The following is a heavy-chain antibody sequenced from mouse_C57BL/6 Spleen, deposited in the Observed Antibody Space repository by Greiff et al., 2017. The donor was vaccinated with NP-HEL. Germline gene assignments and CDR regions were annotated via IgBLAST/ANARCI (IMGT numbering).Heavy chain of an antibody. CDR2: ISYDGSN. D-gene: IGHD1-1*01. CDR1: GYSITSGYY. CDR3: AKERGVYYGSSFFAY. J-gene: IGHJ3*01. Sequence: EVQLQQSGPGLVKPSQSLSLTCSVTGYSITSGYYWNWIRQFPGNKLEWMGYISYDGSNNYNPSLKNRISITRDTSQNQFFLKLNSVTTEDTATYYCAKERGVYYGSSFFAYWGQGTLVTVSA. V-gene: IGHV3-6*01.